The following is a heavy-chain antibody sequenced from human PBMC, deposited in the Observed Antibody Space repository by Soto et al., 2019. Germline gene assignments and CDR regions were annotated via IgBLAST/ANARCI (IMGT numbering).Heavy chain of an antibody. Sequence: EVQVLESGGGLVQPGGSLRLSCVGSGFIFSNYAMAWVRQAPGKGLEWVSGFGGSGGTYYADSVKGRYTSSRDNSKNRLYLQMNSLRVEDTAVYYCAKSHSSLCCMDVWGKGTAVTVSS. D-gene: IGHD2-21*01. V-gene: IGHV3-23*01. CDR1: GFIFSNYA. CDR3: AKSHSSLCCMDV. CDR2: FGGSGGT. J-gene: IGHJ6*03.